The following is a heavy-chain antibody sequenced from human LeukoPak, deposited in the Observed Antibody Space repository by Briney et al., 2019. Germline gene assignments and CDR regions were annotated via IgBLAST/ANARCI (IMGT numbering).Heavy chain of an antibody. CDR3: VRDTNGVSWFDP. Sequence: ASVKVSCKASGYTFTSYGISWVRQAPGQGLEWMGIINPSGGGTSYAQKFQGRVTMTRDTSTSTVCMELSSLRSEDTAVYYCVRDTNGVSWFDPWGQGTLVTVSS. CDR2: INPSGGGT. J-gene: IGHJ5*02. D-gene: IGHD2-8*01. CDR1: GYTFTSYG. V-gene: IGHV1-46*01.